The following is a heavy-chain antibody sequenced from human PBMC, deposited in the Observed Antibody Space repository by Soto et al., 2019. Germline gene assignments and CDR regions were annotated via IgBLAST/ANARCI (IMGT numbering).Heavy chain of an antibody. V-gene: IGHV2-5*02. J-gene: IGHJ5*02. CDR2: IYWDDDK. CDR1: GFSLSTSGMG. D-gene: IGHD6-19*01. Sequence: QITLKESGPTLVKPTQTLTLTCTYSGFSLSTSGMGVGWIRQPPGKDLEWLALIYWDDDKRYSPSLKSRLTITKDTSKNQVVLTMTNMDPVDTATYYCAHRRIGWYGYWFDPWGQGTLVTVSS. CDR3: AHRRIGWYGYWFDP.